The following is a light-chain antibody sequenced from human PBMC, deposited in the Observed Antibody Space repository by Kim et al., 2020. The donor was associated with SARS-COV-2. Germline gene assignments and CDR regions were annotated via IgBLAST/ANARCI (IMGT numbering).Light chain of an antibody. Sequence: SYELTQPLSVSVALGQTARITCGGNNIGSKNVHWYQQKPGQAPVLVIYGDSNRPSGIPERFSGSNSGNTATLTISRAQAGDEADYYCQVWDSSTPYVFGT. V-gene: IGLV3-9*01. CDR3: QVWDSSTPYV. CDR2: GDS. CDR1: NIGSKN. J-gene: IGLJ1*01.